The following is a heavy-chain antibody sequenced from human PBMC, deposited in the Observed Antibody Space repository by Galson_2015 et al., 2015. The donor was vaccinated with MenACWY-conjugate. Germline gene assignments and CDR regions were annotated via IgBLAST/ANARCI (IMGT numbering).Heavy chain of an antibody. Sequence: SETLSLTCTVSGGSISGYYWSWIRQPPGQGLEWIGSIYSSGSTDYNPSLKSRLTMSVDTSKNQFSLRLSSVTAADTAVYYCAREYYYDSTLFDYWGQGTLVTVSS. V-gene: IGHV4-59*12. D-gene: IGHD3-22*01. CDR1: GGSISGYY. J-gene: IGHJ4*02. CDR3: AREYYYDSTLFDY. CDR2: IYSSGST.